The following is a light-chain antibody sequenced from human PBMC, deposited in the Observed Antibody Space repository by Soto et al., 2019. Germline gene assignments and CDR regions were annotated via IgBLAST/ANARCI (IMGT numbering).Light chain of an antibody. J-gene: IGLJ2*01. Sequence: QSVLTQPPSASGTPGQRVTISCSGGDSNIGSNPVYWYQQLPGTAPKLVIHTNDQRPSGVPDRFSGSKSGTSATLAISGLRSEDEADYYCASCDDSLRGVLFGGGTQLTVL. CDR3: ASCDDSLRGVL. CDR2: TND. V-gene: IGLV1-47*01. CDR1: DSNIGSNP.